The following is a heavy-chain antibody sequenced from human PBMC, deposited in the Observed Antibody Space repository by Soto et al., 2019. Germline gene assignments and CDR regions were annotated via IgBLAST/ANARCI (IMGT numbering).Heavy chain of an antibody. J-gene: IGHJ2*01. CDR2: ISGSGGST. Sequence: EVQLLESGGGLVQPGVSLRLSCAASGFTFSSYAMSWVRQAPGKGLEWVSAISGSGGSTYYADSVKGRFTISRDNSKNTLYLQMNSLRAEDTAVYYCAKVTTVTTSPGNWYFDLWGRGTLVTVSS. D-gene: IGHD4-17*01. V-gene: IGHV3-23*01. CDR1: GFTFSSYA. CDR3: AKVTTVTTSPGNWYFDL.